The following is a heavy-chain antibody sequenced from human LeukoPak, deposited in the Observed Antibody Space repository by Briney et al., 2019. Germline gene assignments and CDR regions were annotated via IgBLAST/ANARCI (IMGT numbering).Heavy chain of an antibody. V-gene: IGHV1-8*02. CDR3: AKMGGITSGYYYYGMDV. D-gene: IGHD3-22*01. Sequence: ASVKVSCKASGYTFTSYDINWVRQATGQGLEWMGSMNPKGGSTDYSQKFQGRLTMTRDTAISTAYMELSSLRSEDTAVYYCAKMGGITSGYYYYGMDVWGPGTTVTVSS. CDR1: GYTFTSYD. J-gene: IGHJ6*02. CDR2: MNPKGGST.